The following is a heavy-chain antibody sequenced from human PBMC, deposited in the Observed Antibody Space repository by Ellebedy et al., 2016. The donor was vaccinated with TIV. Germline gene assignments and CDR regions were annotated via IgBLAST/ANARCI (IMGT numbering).Heavy chain of an antibody. CDR3: ARAIHGSRGVIFSQTDY. J-gene: IGHJ4*02. CDR1: GFTFSSYW. CDR2: INSDGSST. Sequence: PGGSLRLSCAASGFTFSSYWMHWVRQAPGKGLVWVSRINSDGSSTSYADSVKGRFTISRDNAKNSLYLQMNSLRVEDTAVYYCARAIHGSRGVIFSQTDYWGQGTLVTVSS. D-gene: IGHD3-10*01. V-gene: IGHV3-74*01.